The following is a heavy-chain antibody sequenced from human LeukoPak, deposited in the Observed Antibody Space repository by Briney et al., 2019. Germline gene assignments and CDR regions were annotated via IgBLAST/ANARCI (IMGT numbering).Heavy chain of an antibody. D-gene: IGHD3-10*01. Sequence: GESLKISCKASGYSFTNYWISWVRQMPGEGLEWMGRIDPSDSDTNYNPSFQGHVTMLADKSIRTAYLQWSSLKASDTAMYYCARLPRVAYTPHYYGSGSYLAWGQGTLVTVSS. CDR3: ARLPRVAYTPHYYGSGSYLA. J-gene: IGHJ5*02. V-gene: IGHV5-10-1*01. CDR2: IDPSDSDT. CDR1: GYSFTNYW.